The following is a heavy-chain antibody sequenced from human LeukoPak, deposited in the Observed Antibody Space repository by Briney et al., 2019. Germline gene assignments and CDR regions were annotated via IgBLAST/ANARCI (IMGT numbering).Heavy chain of an antibody. CDR2: ISSNGGST. J-gene: IGHJ4*02. D-gene: IGHD4-17*01. CDR3: ARAGPTVTPHY. CDR1: GFTFSSYA. V-gene: IGHV3-64*01. Sequence: GGSLRLSCAASGFTFSSYAMHWVRQAPGKGLEYVSAISSNGGSTYYANSVKGRFTISRDNSKNTLYLQMNSLRAEDTAVYYCARAGPTVTPHYWGQGTLVTVSS.